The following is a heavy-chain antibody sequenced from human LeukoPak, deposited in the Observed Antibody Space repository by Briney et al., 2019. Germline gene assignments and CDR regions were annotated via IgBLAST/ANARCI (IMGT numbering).Heavy chain of an antibody. Sequence: ASVKVSCKASGYTFTGYYMHWVRQAPGQGLEWMGWINPNSGGTNYAQKFQGRVTMTRDTSISTAYMELSRLRSDNTAVYYCARDPYSSGWKGLADYWGQGTLVTVSS. CDR2: INPNSGGT. J-gene: IGHJ4*02. V-gene: IGHV1-2*02. CDR3: ARDPYSSGWKGLADY. D-gene: IGHD6-19*01. CDR1: GYTFTGYY.